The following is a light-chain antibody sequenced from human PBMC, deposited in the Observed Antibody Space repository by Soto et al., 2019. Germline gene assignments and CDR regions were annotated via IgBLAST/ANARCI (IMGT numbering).Light chain of an antibody. J-gene: IGKJ1*01. CDR2: AVS. Sequence: IHMTQSASSLSASVGYRVTITCRASQSISSYLNWYQQKPGKAPKFLIYAVSSLQSGVPSRFSGSGYGTDFNLTISSLQTGDFATYYCQQSYSTPWTFGQGTKVDIK. CDR3: QQSYSTPWT. V-gene: IGKV1-39*01. CDR1: QSISSY.